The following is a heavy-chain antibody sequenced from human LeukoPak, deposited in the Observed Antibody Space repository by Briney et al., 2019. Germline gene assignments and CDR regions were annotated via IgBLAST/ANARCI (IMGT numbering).Heavy chain of an antibody. Sequence: GGPLRLSCAASGFTFSSYWMSWVRQAPGKGLEWLANIKQDGSEKYYVDSVKGRFTISRDNAKNSLYLQMNSLRAEDTAVYYCARDAVAGTYYFDYWGQGTLVTVSS. CDR2: IKQDGSEK. D-gene: IGHD6-19*01. CDR3: ARDAVAGTYYFDY. J-gene: IGHJ4*02. V-gene: IGHV3-7*01. CDR1: GFTFSSYW.